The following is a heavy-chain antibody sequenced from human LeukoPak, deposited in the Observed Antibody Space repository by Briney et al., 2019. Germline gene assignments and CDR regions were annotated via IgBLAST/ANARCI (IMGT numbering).Heavy chain of an antibody. Sequence: PGGSLRLSCAASGFTFSSYEITWVRQAPGKGLEWLSVIGTSGRPIYYADSVKGRFTISGDNAKNSLYLQLNNLRGDETAVYYCARVGLMIAFGGVKADAFDFWGQGTLVTVSS. V-gene: IGHV3-48*03. CDR3: ARVGLMIAFGGVKADAFDF. J-gene: IGHJ3*01. CDR2: IGTSGRPI. CDR1: GFTFSSYE. D-gene: IGHD3-16*01.